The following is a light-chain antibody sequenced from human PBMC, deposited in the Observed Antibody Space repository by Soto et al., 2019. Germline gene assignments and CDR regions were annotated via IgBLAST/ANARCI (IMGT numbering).Light chain of an antibody. CDR2: GAS. Sequence: EIVLTQSPGTLSLSPGERATLSCRASQSVSSSYLAWYQQKPGQAPRLLMYGASKRATGTPDRFSGSGSGTDFTLTISRLEPEDLAVYNCQQYDKWGTFGPGTKVDIK. CDR3: QQYDKWGT. J-gene: IGKJ3*01. CDR1: QSVSSSY. V-gene: IGKV3-20*01.